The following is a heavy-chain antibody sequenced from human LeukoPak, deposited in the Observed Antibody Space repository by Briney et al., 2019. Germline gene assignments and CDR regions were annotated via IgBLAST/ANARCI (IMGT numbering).Heavy chain of an antibody. D-gene: IGHD6-19*01. CDR1: GFTFDDYA. CDR2: ISWNSGSI. Sequence: GRSLRLSCAASGFTFDDYAMHWVRQAPGKGLEWVSGISWNSGSIGYADSVKGRFTISRDNAKNSLYLQMNSLRAEDTAVYYCAKLPPAAVADKRFDYWGQGTLVTVSS. CDR3: AKLPPAAVADKRFDY. J-gene: IGHJ4*02. V-gene: IGHV3-9*01.